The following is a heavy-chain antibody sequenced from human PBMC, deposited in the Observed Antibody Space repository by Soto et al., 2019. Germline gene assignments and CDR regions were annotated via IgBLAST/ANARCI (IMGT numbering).Heavy chain of an antibody. CDR1: GYTFTSYG. J-gene: IGHJ4*02. CDR3: ARGVAARQGVAPCDY. CDR2: ISAYNGNT. Sequence: ASVKVSCKASGYTFTSYGISWVRQAPGQGLEWMGWISAYNGNTNYAQKLQGRVTMTTDTSTSTAYMELRSLRSDDTAVYYCARGVAARQGVAPCDYWGQGTLVTVSS. D-gene: IGHD6-6*01. V-gene: IGHV1-18*01.